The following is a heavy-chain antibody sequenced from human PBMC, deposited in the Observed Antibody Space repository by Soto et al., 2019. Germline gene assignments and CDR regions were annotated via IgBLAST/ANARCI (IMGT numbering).Heavy chain of an antibody. D-gene: IGHD3-10*01. J-gene: IGHJ4*02. CDR2: ISSNGGST. Sequence: EVQLVESGGGLVQPGGSLRLSCAASGFTFSSYAMPWVRQAPGKGLEYVSAISSNGGSTYYANSVKGRFTILRDNSKNALDLQMGSLRAEDMAVYYWAREGRGYGSGSYSLDYWCQGALGSVST. CDR1: GFTFSSYA. CDR3: AREGRGYGSGSYSLDY. V-gene: IGHV3-64*01.